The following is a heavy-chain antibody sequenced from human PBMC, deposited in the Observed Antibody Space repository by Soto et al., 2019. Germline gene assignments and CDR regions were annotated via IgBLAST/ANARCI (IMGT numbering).Heavy chain of an antibody. CDR2: ISANSANT. Sequence: TGGSLRLSCVASGITFNNFAMTWVRLAPGKGLEWVSSISANSANTYYADSVKGRFIISRDNTKSTVYLHMSGLSAEDSALYYCAKEYCGADCALDFWGQGALVTVYS. V-gene: IGHV3-23*01. CDR3: AKEYCGADCALDF. CDR1: GITFNNFA. D-gene: IGHD2-21*02. J-gene: IGHJ4*02.